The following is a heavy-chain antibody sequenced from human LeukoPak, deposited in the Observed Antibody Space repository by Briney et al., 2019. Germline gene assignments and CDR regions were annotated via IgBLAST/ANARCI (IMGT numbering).Heavy chain of an antibody. D-gene: IGHD6-19*01. V-gene: IGHV1-3*01. CDR1: GYTFTSYA. J-gene: IGHJ3*02. CDR3: ARDGLDSGYAPGFSSGWYDAFGI. CDR2: INAGNGNT. Sequence: ASVKVSCKASGYTFTSYAMHWVRQAPGQRLEWMGWINAGNGNTKYSQKFQGRVTITRDTSASTAYMELSSLRSEDTAVYYCARDGLDSGYAPGFSSGWYDAFGIWGQGTMVTVSS.